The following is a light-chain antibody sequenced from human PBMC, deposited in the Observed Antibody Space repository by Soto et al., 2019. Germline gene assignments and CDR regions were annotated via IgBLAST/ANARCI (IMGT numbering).Light chain of an antibody. Sequence: QSALTQPASVSGSPGQSITISCTGTSSDVGGYNHVSWYQQHPGKAPKLMIFEVSNRPSGVANRFSGSKSGNTASLTISGLQAEDEADYYCSSFTGSSTWVFGGWTQLTVL. CDR2: EVS. CDR1: SSDVGGYNH. V-gene: IGLV2-14*01. J-gene: IGLJ3*02. CDR3: SSFTGSSTWV.